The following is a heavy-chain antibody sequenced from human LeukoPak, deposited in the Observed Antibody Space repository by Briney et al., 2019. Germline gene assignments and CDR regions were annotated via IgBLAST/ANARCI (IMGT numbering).Heavy chain of an antibody. CDR2: IYYSGST. CDR1: GGSISSYY. D-gene: IGHD3-10*01. Sequence: SETLSPTCTVSGGSISSYYWSWIRQPPGKGLEWIGYIYYSGSTNYNPSLKSRVTISVDTSKNQFSLKLSSVTAADTAVYYCARTYYYGSGSYYPHAWGQGTLVTVSS. V-gene: IGHV4-59*08. J-gene: IGHJ5*02. CDR3: ARTYYYGSGSYYPHA.